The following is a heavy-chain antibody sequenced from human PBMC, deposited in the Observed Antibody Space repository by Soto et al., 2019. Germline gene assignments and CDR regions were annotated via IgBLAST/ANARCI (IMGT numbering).Heavy chain of an antibody. Sequence: GGSLRLSCAASGFTFSSYWMSWVRQAPGKGLEWVANIKQDGSEKYYVDSVKGRFTISRDNAKNSLYLQMNSLRAEDTAVYYCARDGELMTTENSRGGMDVWGQGTTVTVSS. CDR1: GFTFSSYW. CDR2: IKQDGSEK. CDR3: ARDGELMTTENSRGGMDV. J-gene: IGHJ6*02. D-gene: IGHD4-4*01. V-gene: IGHV3-7*05.